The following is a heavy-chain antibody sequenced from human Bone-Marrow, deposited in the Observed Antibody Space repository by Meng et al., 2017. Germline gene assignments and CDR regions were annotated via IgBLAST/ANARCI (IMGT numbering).Heavy chain of an antibody. CDR2: ISSSSSNI. CDR3: ARDPFVLEVPGDNWFDP. Sequence: GGSLRLSCAASGFTFSSYSMNWFRQAPGKGLEWVSSISSSSSNIDYADAVQGRFTITRENAKNSLYLQMNSLRAEDTAVYYCARDPFVLEVPGDNWFDPWGQGTLVTVSS. J-gene: IGHJ5*02. V-gene: IGHV3-21*01. CDR1: GFTFSSYS. D-gene: IGHD2-15*01.